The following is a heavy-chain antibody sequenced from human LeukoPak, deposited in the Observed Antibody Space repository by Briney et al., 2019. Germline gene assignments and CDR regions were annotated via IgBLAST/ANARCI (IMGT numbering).Heavy chain of an antibody. CDR2: IRYDGSNK. V-gene: IGHV3-33*01. D-gene: IGHD1-26*01. CDR3: AREWELRERRAFDI. CDR1: GFTFSSYG. Sequence: PGGSLRLSCAASGFTFSSYGMHWVRQAPGKGLEWVAVIRYDGSNKYYADSVKGRFTISRDNSKNTLYLQMNSLRAEDTAVYYCAREWELRERRAFDIWGQGTMVTVSS. J-gene: IGHJ3*02.